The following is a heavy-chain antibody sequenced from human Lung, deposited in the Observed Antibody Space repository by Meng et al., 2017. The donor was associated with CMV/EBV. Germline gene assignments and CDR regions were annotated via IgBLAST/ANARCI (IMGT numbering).Heavy chain of an antibody. CDR1: GYTFTGYY. D-gene: IGHD1-1*01. CDR3: ARGRYELIWGLFDP. Sequence: GHMVQSGAEVNKPGASVKVSCKASGYTFTGYYIHWVRQAPGQGLEWMGWINPNTGGTKYAQKFQGWVTLTRDTSISTAYMELSRLRSDDTAVYYCARGRYELIWGLFDPWGQGTLVTVSS. V-gene: IGHV1-2*04. J-gene: IGHJ5*02. CDR2: INPNTGGT.